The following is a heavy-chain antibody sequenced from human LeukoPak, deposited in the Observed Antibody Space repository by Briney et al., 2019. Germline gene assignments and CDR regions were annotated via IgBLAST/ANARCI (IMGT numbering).Heavy chain of an antibody. CDR1: GXTFGNAW. CDR3: TTAPAQSDY. CDR2: IKSKTDSGTT. D-gene: IGHD2-2*01. J-gene: IGHJ4*01. Sequence: GGSLRLSCAASGXTFGNAWMSWVRQAPGKGLEWVGRIKSKTDSGTTDYAAPVKGRFTISRDDSKNTLYLQMNSLKFEDTAVYYCTTAPAQSDYWGHGTLVTVSS. V-gene: IGHV3-15*01.